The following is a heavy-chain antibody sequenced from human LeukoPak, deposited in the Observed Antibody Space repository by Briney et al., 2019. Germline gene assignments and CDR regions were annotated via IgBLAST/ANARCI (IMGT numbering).Heavy chain of an antibody. V-gene: IGHV3-21*01. CDR2: ISSSSSYI. CDR1: GFTFSSYS. Sequence: GGSLRLSCAASGFTFSSYSMNWVRQAPGKGLEWVSSISSSSSYIYYADSAKGRFTISRDNAKNSLYLQMNSLRAEDTAVYYCARGPSSCFDYWGQGTLVTVSS. J-gene: IGHJ4*02. CDR3: ARGPSSCFDY.